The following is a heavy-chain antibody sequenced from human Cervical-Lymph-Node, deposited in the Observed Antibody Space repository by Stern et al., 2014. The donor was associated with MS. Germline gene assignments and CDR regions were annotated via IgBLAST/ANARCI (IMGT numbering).Heavy chain of an antibody. J-gene: IGHJ4*02. Sequence: QVQLVQSGSELKKPGASVKVSCKASGYTFTNYAVNWVRQAPGQGLEWMWWISTSTGNPTSAPGFAGQFVFSLDTSVTNAYILINGLKSEDTATYFVAIHSYNKFFDHWGQGTLVTVSS. V-gene: IGHV7-4-1*02. CDR3: AIHSYNKFFDH. CDR2: ISTSTGNP. D-gene: IGHD5-24*01. CDR1: GYTFTNYA.